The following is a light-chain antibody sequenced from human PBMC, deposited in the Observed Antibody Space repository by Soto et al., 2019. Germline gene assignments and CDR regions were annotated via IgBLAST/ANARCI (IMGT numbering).Light chain of an antibody. CDR2: DVS. CDR3: SSYTSSGTLLV. Sequence: QSALTQPASVSGSPGQSITISCTGTSSDVGGYNYVSWYQQHPGKAPKLMIYDVSNRPSGVSNRFSGSKSGNTASLTISGLQAEDEADYYCSSYTSSGTLLVFGGGPKLTVL. J-gene: IGLJ2*01. V-gene: IGLV2-14*01. CDR1: SSDVGGYNY.